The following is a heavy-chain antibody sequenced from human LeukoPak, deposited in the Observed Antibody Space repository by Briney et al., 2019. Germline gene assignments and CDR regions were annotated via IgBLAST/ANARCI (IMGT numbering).Heavy chain of an antibody. CDR2: IYYSGST. CDR3: ARQVADSKLYYFDY. V-gene: IGHV4-39*01. J-gene: IGHJ4*02. Sequence: PSETLSLTCTVSGGSISSSSYYWGWIRQPPGKGLEWIGSIYYSGSTYYNPSLKSRVTISVDTSKNQFSLKLSSVTAPDTAVYYCARQVADSKLYYFDYWGQGTLVTVSS. D-gene: IGHD5-12*01. CDR1: GGSISSSSYY.